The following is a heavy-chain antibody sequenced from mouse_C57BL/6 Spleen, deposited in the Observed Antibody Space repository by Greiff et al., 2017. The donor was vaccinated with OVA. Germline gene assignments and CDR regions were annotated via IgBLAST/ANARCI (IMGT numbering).Heavy chain of an antibody. CDR1: GYAFTNYL. CDR3: ARRYYSNYEGYWYFDV. J-gene: IGHJ1*03. CDR2: INPGSGGT. Sequence: VQLQQSGAELVRPGTSVKVSCKASGYAFTNYLIEWVKQRPGQGLEWIGVINPGSGGTNYNEKFKGKATLTADKSSSTAYMPLSSLTSEDSAVYFCARRYYSNYEGYWYFDVWGTGTTVTVSS. V-gene: IGHV1-54*01. D-gene: IGHD2-5*01.